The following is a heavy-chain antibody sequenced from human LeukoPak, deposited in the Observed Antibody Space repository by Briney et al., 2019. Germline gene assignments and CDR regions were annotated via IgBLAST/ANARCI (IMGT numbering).Heavy chain of an antibody. CDR1: GYTFTGYY. CDR2: INPNSGGT. D-gene: IGHD6-13*01. J-gene: IGHJ6*03. V-gene: IGHV1-2*02. CDR3: ARGSWYVRWSHYYYMDV. Sequence: GASVKVSCKASGYTFTGYYMHWVRQAPGQGLGWMGWINPNSGGTNYAQKFQGRVTMTRDTSISTAYMELSRLRSDDTAVYYCARGSWYVRWSHYYYMDVWGKGTTVTVSS.